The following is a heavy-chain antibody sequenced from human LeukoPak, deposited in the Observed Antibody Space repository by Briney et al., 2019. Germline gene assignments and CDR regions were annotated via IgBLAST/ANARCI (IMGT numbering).Heavy chain of an antibody. D-gene: IGHD6-13*01. CDR1: GFTFSSYS. Sequence: GGSLRLSCAASGFTFSSYSMNWVRQAPGKGLEWVSYISSSSSTIYYADSVKGRFTISRDNAKNSLYLQMNSLRAEDTAVYYCARGSMGIAAAGTRLSDYWGQGTLVTVSS. CDR2: ISSSSSTI. CDR3: ARGSMGIAAAGTRLSDY. V-gene: IGHV3-48*04. J-gene: IGHJ4*02.